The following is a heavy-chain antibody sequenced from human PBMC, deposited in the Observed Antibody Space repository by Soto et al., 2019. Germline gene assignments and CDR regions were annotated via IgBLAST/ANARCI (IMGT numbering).Heavy chain of an antibody. CDR3: ARDFTGWPPDGVDS. D-gene: IGHD3-16*01. CDR1: GYTFTSYA. CDR2: ISAYNGAT. V-gene: IGHV1-18*01. J-gene: IGHJ4*02. Sequence: ASVKVSCKASGYTFTSYAITWVRQAPGQGLEWMGWISAYNGATNYAQKFQGRVTMTTDTSTSTAYMELGNLTPDDTAVYYCARDFTGWPPDGVDSWGQGTQVTVSS.